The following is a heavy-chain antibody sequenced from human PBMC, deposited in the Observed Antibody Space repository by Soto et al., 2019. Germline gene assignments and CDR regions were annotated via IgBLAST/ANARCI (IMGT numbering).Heavy chain of an antibody. CDR2: ISAYNGNT. Sequence: VASVKVSCKASGYTFTSYGISWVRQAPGQGLEWMGWISAYNGNTNYAQKLQGRVTMTTDPSTSTAYMELRSLRSDDTAVYDCARDRSGWGWFDPWGQGTLVTVSS. J-gene: IGHJ5*02. CDR1: GYTFTSYG. D-gene: IGHD6-19*01. CDR3: ARDRSGWGWFDP. V-gene: IGHV1-18*01.